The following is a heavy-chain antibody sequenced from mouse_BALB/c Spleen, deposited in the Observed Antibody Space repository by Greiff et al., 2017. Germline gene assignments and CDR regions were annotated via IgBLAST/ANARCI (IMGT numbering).Heavy chain of an antibody. CDR2: ISSGSSTI. Sequence: EVKLVESGGGLVQPGGSRKLSCAASGFTFSSFGMHWVRQAPEKGLEWVAYISSGSSTIYYADTVKGRFTISRDNPKNTLFLQMTSLRSEDTAMYYCARGHGTYYYAMDYWGQGTSVTVSS. CDR3: ARGHGTYYYAMDY. J-gene: IGHJ4*01. CDR1: GFTFSSFG. V-gene: IGHV5-17*02. D-gene: IGHD2-1*01.